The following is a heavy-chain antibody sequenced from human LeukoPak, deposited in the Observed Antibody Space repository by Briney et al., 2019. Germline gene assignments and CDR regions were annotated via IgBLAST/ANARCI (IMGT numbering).Heavy chain of an antibody. V-gene: IGHV4-31*03. CDR2: IYYSGST. D-gene: IGHD3-16*01. CDR3: ARVNPGPMFGFGGGFDY. J-gene: IGHJ4*02. Sequence: SQTLSLTCTVSGGSISSGGYYWSWIRRHPGKGLEWIGYIYYSGSTYYNPSLKSRVTISVDTSKNQFSLKLSSVTAADTAVYYCARVNPGPMFGFGGGFDYWGQGTLVTVSS. CDR1: GGSISSGGYY.